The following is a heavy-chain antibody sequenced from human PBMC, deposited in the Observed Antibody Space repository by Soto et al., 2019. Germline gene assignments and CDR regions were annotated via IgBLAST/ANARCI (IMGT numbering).Heavy chain of an antibody. D-gene: IGHD3-16*01. CDR2: ISPYTGNT. CDR1: GYIFVNYG. V-gene: IGHV1-18*01. J-gene: IGHJ6*02. CDR3: VMLDNYVTPTPQDV. Sequence: QVQLVQSGDEVKKPGASVKVSCKASGYIFVNYGIAWVRQAPGQGLEWMGWISPYTGNTHSASKVQGRLTMTTDTPTSKADLDLESLTSDDTAVYYCVMLDNYVTPTPQDVWGQGTTVTVSS.